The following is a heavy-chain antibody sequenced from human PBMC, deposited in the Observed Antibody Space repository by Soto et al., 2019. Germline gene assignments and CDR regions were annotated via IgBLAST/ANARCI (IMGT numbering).Heavy chain of an antibody. V-gene: IGHV3-11*05. CDR1: GFTFSDYY. Sequence: QVQLVESGGGLVKPGGSLRLSCAASGFTFSDYYMSWIRQAPGKGLEWLSYISSHSGYTNYADSVKGRFSISRDNAKNSLYLQMNSLRAEDTAVYYCARGGEKGYSYYFASWGQGTLVTVSS. J-gene: IGHJ4*02. CDR3: ARGGEKGYSYYFAS. CDR2: ISSHSGYT. D-gene: IGHD5-18*01.